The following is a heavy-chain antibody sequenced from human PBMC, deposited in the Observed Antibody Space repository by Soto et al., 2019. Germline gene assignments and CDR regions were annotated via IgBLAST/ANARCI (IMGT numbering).Heavy chain of an antibody. CDR3: ASLMSSGYYDRMDV. J-gene: IGHJ6*02. CDR2: IIPILGIA. CDR1: GGTFSSYT. V-gene: IGHV1-69*02. Sequence: QVQLVQSGAEVKKPGSSVKVSCKASGGTFSSYTISWVRQAPGQGLEWMGRIIPILGIANYAQKFQGRVTIPADKSTSTADMELSSLRAEDTAVYYCASLMSSGYYDRMDVWGQGTTVTVSS. D-gene: IGHD3-10*01.